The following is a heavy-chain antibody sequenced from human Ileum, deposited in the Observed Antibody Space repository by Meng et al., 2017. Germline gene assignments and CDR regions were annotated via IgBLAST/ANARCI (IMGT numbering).Heavy chain of an antibody. D-gene: IGHD2-21*01. CDR3: VRVGQTVAVVYFQY. CDR1: GLTISGYE. J-gene: IGHJ1*01. V-gene: IGHV3-48*03. CDR2: ITASGSTM. Sequence: GESLKISCEGSGLTISGYEMNWVRQAPGKGLEWVAHITASGSTMYNEDAVKGRVTISRDNAKTALYLQLNSLSAEDTAVYYCVRVGQTVAVVYFQYWGQGTQVTVSS.